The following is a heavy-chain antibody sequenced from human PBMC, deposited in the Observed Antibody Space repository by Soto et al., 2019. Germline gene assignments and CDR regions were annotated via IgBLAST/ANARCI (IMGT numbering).Heavy chain of an antibody. CDR1: GGSISSSTW. D-gene: IGHD4-17*01. CDR2: IYHSGST. CDR3: ARIGTTVSFDY. V-gene: IGHV4-4*02. J-gene: IGHJ4*02. Sequence: XETLSLTCAVSGGSISSSTWWSWVRQPPGKGLEWIGEIYHSGSTNYNPSLKSRVTISVDKSKNQFSLKLSSVTAADTAVYYCARIGTTVSFDYWGRGTLVTVSS.